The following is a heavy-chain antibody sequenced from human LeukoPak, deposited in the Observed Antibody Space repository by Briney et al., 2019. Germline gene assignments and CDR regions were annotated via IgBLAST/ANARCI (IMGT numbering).Heavy chain of an antibody. D-gene: IGHD3-22*01. CDR1: GGSISSYY. CDR3: ARAHYYDSMNGMDV. V-gene: IGHV4-59*01. CDR2: IYYSGST. Sequence: SETLSLTCTVSGGSISSYYWSWIRQPAGKGLEWIGYIYYSGSTNYNPSLKSRVTISVDTSKNQFSLKLSSVTAADTAVYYCARAHYYDSMNGMDVWGQGTTVTVSS. J-gene: IGHJ6*02.